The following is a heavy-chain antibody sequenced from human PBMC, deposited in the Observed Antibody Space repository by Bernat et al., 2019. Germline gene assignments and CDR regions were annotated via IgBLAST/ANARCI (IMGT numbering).Heavy chain of an antibody. Sequence: EVQLVESGGGLVQPGGSLRLSCAVSGFTFSSYCMSWVRQAPGKGLEWVSRIKQDGSGKYYGDSVKGRFTISRDNADNSLYLQMNDLRAEDTVVYFCARDYPGDCSSASCPGVFDYWGQGTLVTVSS. CDR1: GFTFSSYC. CDR3: ARDYPGDCSSASCPGVFDY. V-gene: IGHV3-7*04. D-gene: IGHD2-2*01. CDR2: IKQDGSGK. J-gene: IGHJ4*02.